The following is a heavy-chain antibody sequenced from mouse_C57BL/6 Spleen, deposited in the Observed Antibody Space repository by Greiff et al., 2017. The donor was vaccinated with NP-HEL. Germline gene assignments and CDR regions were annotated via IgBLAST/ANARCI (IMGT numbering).Heavy chain of an antibody. Sequence: VQLQQSGAELVRPGTSVKVSCKASGYAFTNYLIEWVKQRPGQGLEWIGVINPGSGGTNYNEKFKGKATLTADKSSSTAYMQLSSLTSEDSAVYCCARGDGYAMDYWGQGTSVTVSS. CDR3: ARGDGYAMDY. CDR2: INPGSGGT. J-gene: IGHJ4*01. D-gene: IGHD2-3*01. CDR1: GYAFTNYL. V-gene: IGHV1-54*01.